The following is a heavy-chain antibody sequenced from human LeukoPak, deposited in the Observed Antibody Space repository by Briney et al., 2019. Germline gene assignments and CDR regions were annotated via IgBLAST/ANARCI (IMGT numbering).Heavy chain of an antibody. Sequence: NPSETLSLTCTVSGGSISSSSYYWGWIRQPPGKGLEWIGSIYYSGSTYYNPSLKSRVTISVDTSKNQFSLKLSSVTAADTAVYYCARDRAVVVPADPEFVWFDPWGQGTLVTVSS. V-gene: IGHV4-39*07. CDR3: ARDRAVVVPADPEFVWFDP. CDR2: IYYSGST. D-gene: IGHD2-2*01. J-gene: IGHJ5*02. CDR1: GGSISSSSYY.